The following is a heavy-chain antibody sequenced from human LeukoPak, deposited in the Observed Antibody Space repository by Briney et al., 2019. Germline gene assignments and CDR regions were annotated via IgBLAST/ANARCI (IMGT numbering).Heavy chain of an antibody. CDR2: IWYDGSNK. CDR3: AKTTTRR. V-gene: IGHV3-30*02. Sequence: GGSLRLSCAASGFTFSSYGMHWVRQAPGKGLEWVAFIWYDGSNKYYADSVKGRFTISRDNSKNTLYLQMNSLRAEDTAVYYCAKTTTRRRGQGIMVTVSS. CDR1: GFTFSSYG. D-gene: IGHD4-17*01. J-gene: IGHJ3*01.